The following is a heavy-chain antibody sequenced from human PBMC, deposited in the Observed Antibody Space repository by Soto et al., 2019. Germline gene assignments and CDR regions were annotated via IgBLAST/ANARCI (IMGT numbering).Heavy chain of an antibody. J-gene: IGHJ4*02. CDR2: ISYDGSNK. Sequence: SGGSLRLSCAASGFTFSSYWMSWVRQAPGKGLEWVAVISYDGSNKYYADSVKGRFTISRDNAKNSLFLQMNSLRAEDTAVYYCARDRYDTSGYYCPFDYWGQGTLVTVSS. CDR1: GFTFSSYW. CDR3: ARDRYDTSGYYCPFDY. D-gene: IGHD3-22*01. V-gene: IGHV3-30-3*01.